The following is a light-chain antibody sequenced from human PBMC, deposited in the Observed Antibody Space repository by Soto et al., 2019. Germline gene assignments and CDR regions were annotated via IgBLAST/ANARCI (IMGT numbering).Light chain of an antibody. V-gene: IGLV2-14*03. CDR1: SSDVGGYNY. J-gene: IGLJ1*01. CDR3: GSYTSSSTYV. Sequence: QSVLTQPASVSGSPGQSITISCTGTSSDVGGYNYVSWYQQYPGKAPKLMIYDVSNRPSGVSIRFSGSKSGNTASLTISGLQAEDEADYYCGSYTSSSTYVFGTGTKVTVL. CDR2: DVS.